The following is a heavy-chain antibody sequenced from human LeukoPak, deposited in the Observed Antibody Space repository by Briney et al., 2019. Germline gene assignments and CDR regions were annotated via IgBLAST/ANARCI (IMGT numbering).Heavy chain of an antibody. CDR3: AKVTYGDYAPFFDY. CDR2: IISSGSTI. J-gene: IGHJ4*02. D-gene: IGHD4-17*01. Sequence: GASLRLSCAASGFTFSVYQMSWIRQAPGKGLEWVSYIISSGSTIYYADSVKGRFTISRDNSKNTLYLQMNSLRAEDTAVYYCAKVTYGDYAPFFDYWGQGALVTVSS. V-gene: IGHV3-11*01. CDR1: GFTFSVYQ.